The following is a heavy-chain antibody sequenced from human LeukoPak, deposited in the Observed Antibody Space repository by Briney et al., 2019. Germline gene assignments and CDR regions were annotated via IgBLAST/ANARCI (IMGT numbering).Heavy chain of an antibody. J-gene: IGHJ4*02. Sequence: GGSLRLSCVASGFTFSNYWMHWVRQPPGKGLVWVSRMKTDGTRIEYADSVKGRFTISRDNAKNTLFLQMSSLRVEDTAVYYCARGADHGGSYYPDWGQGTRVTVSS. D-gene: IGHD3-10*01. V-gene: IGHV3-74*01. CDR1: GFTFSNYW. CDR2: MKTDGTRI. CDR3: ARGADHGGSYYPD.